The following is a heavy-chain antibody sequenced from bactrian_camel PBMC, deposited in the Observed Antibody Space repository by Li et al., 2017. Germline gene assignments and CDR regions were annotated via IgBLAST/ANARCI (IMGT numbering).Heavy chain of an antibody. CDR3: TVPAKGL. CDR1: GLTFDDYA. CDR2: IYSGGGTT. Sequence: VQLVESGGGLVQAGGSLRLSCTVSGLTFDDYAMAWFRKVPGKEREAVAAIYSGGGTTTYADAVKGRFTISHDNAKNTVYLEMSSLKPEDTAVYYCTVPAKGLWGPGTQVTVS. J-gene: IGHJ4*01. V-gene: IGHV3S66*01.